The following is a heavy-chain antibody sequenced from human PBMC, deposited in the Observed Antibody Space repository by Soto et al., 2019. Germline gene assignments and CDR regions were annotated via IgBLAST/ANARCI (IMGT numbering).Heavy chain of an antibody. CDR2: IIPLRGTT. CDR1: GGTFSNDI. Sequence: SVKVSCKTSGGTFSNDIITWVRQAPGQGLEWMGRIIPLRGTTTYAQKFQGRVAMTGDTSTSTVYMELSSLRSEDTAVYYCVREGGNYRLFDSWGQGSPVTASS. D-gene: IGHD4-4*01. CDR3: VREGGNYRLFDS. J-gene: IGHJ4*02. V-gene: IGHV1-69*08.